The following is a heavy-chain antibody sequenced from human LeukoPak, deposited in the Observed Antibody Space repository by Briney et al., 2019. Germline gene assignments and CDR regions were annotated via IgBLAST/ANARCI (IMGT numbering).Heavy chain of an antibody. J-gene: IGHJ4*02. CDR2: IYYSGST. D-gene: IGHD2-21*01. CDR3: ARTQNYCGSDCYLFDY. Sequence: TLSLTCTVSGGSISSGDYYWSWIRQPPGKGLEWIGYIYYSGSTYYNPSLKSRVTISVDTSKNQFSLKLSSVTAADTAVYYCARTQNYCGSDCYLFDYRGQGTLVTVSS. CDR1: GGSISSGDYY. V-gene: IGHV4-30-4*08.